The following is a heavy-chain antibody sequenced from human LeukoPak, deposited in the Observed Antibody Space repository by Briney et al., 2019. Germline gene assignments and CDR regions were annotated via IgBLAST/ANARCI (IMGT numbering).Heavy chain of an antibody. CDR1: GYTFTDHN. J-gene: IGHJ6*02. CDR2: MNPNSGNT. Sequence: ASVKVSCKASGYTFTDHNIHWVRQAPGQGLEWMGWMNPNSGNTGYAQKFQGRVTMTRNTSISTAYMELSSLRSEDTAVYYCARAQGNYYYYYGMDVWGQGTTVTVSS. CDR3: ARAQGNYYYYYGMDV. V-gene: IGHV1-8*02.